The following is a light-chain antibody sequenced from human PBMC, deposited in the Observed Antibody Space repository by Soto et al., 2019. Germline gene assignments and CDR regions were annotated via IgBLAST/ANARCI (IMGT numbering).Light chain of an antibody. CDR1: QSISGT. CDR2: GAS. J-gene: IGKJ1*01. Sequence: ELVLIPNQRKSALSRERVDTLGCRASQSISGTLAWYQQKPGQAPRLLIFGASNRATGIPDRFSGSGSGTDFTLTMSSLEPDDFAVYHCQQYGGSARTFGRGTKVDI. V-gene: IGKV3-20*01. CDR3: QQYGGSART.